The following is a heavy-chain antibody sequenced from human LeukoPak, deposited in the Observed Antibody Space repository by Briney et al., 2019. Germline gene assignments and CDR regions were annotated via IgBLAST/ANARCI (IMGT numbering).Heavy chain of an antibody. CDR3: ARAREGGETAIAAAGTYYFDY. CDR2: IKQDGSEK. CDR1: GFTFSSYW. V-gene: IGHV3-7*01. J-gene: IGHJ4*02. Sequence: GGSLRLSCAASGFTFSSYWMSWVRQAPGKGLEWVANIKQDGSEKYYVDSVKGRFTISRDNAKNSLCLQMNSLRAEDTAVYYCARAREGGETAIAAAGTYYFDYWGQGTLVTVSS. D-gene: IGHD6-13*01.